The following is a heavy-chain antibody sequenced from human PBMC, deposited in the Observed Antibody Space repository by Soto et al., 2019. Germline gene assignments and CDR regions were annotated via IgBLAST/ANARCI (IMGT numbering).Heavy chain of an antibody. J-gene: IGHJ3*02. D-gene: IGHD3-22*01. Sequence: QLQLQESGSGLVKPSQTLSLTCAVSGGSISSGGYSWGWIRQPPGKGLEWIGYIYHSGSTYYNPSLKTRXXTXVXXSKHQFPLTLTSVTAADTAVYYCARASSGHDAFDIWGQGTMVTVSS. CDR3: ARASSGHDAFDI. V-gene: IGHV4-30-2*01. CDR1: GGSISSGGYS. CDR2: IYHSGST.